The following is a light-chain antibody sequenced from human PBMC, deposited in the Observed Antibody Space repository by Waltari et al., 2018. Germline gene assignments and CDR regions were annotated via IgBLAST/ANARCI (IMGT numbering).Light chain of an antibody. CDR2: SNN. CDR3: AAWDDSLNWV. CDR1: SSNIGRST. J-gene: IGLJ3*02. V-gene: IGLV1-44*01. Sequence: QSVLTQPPSASGTPGQRVTLSCSGSSSNIGRSTVNWYQQLPGPAPKLLIYSNNQRPSGVPDRFSGSKSGTSASLAISGLQSEDEADYYCAAWDDSLNWVFGGGTKLTVL.